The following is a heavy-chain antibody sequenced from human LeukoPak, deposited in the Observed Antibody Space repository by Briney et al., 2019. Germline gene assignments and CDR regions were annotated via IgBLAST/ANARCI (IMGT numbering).Heavy chain of an antibody. CDR3: VREGYGGVSDAFDI. Sequence: GGSLRLSCAASGFTFSSYAMHWVRQAPGKGLEWVAVISYDGSNKYYADSVKGRFTISRDDAKKSVFLQMNSLRAEDTAVYYCVREGYGGVSDAFDIWGQGTMVTVSS. CDR2: ISYDGSNK. CDR1: GFTFSSYA. V-gene: IGHV3-30*04. J-gene: IGHJ3*02. D-gene: IGHD4-23*01.